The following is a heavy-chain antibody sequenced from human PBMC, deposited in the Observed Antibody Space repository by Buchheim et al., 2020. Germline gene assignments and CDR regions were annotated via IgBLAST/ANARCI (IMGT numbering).Heavy chain of an antibody. CDR1: GFTFSSYA. J-gene: IGHJ4*02. CDR2: ISYDGSNK. Sequence: QVQLVESGGGVVQPGRSLRLSCAASGFTFSSYAMHWVRQAPGKGLEWVAVISYDGSNKYYADSVKGRFTISRDNSKNTLYLQMNSLRAEDTVVYYCARGEHGVYYFDYWGQGTL. CDR3: ARGEHGVYYFDY. V-gene: IGHV3-30*04. D-gene: IGHD1/OR15-1a*01.